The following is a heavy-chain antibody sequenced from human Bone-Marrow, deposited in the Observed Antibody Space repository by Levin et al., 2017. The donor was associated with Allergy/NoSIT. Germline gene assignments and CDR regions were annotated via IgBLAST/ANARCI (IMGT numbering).Heavy chain of an antibody. D-gene: IGHD6-13*01. CDR2: ISGSGGAT. V-gene: IGHV3-23*01. CDR1: GFTFSSYA. Sequence: RGESLKISCAASGFTFSSYAMSWVRQAPGKGLQWVSTISGSGGATYDADSVKGRFTISRDNSKNTLFLQMNSLRAEDTAIYYCAKRPTIAADGTFDTWGQGTLVTVSS. J-gene: IGHJ4*02. CDR3: AKRPTIAADGTFDT.